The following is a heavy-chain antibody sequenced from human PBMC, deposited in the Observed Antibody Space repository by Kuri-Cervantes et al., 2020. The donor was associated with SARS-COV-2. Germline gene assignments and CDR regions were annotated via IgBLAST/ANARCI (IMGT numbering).Heavy chain of an antibody. J-gene: IGHJ4*02. CDR1: GGSFSGYY. CDR3: ARGQRITMVRGVMGFDY. Sequence: GSLRLSCAVYGGSFSGYYWSWIRQPPGKGLEWIGEINHSGSTNYNPSLKSRVTISVDTSKNQFSLKLSSVTAADTAVYYCARGQRITMVRGVMGFDYWGQGTLGTVSS. CDR2: INHSGST. D-gene: IGHD3-10*01. V-gene: IGHV4-34*01.